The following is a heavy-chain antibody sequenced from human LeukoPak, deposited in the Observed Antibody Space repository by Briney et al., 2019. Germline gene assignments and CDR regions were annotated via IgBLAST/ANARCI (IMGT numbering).Heavy chain of an antibody. Sequence: GGPLRFSCAASGFTFISYEMTGVRQAPGRGLEGVYYVSSRGTTIYYADSVRGRFTISRDNAKNSLYLQMNSLRAEDTAVYYCARAGYCTNGVCTDAFDIWGQGTIVTVSS. CDR1: GFTFISYE. CDR2: VSSRGTTI. V-gene: IGHV3-48*03. CDR3: ARAGYCTNGVCTDAFDI. D-gene: IGHD2-8*01. J-gene: IGHJ3*02.